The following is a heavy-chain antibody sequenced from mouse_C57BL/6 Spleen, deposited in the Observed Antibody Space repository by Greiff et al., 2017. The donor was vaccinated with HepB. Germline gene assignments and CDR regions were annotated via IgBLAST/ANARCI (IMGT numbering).Heavy chain of an antibody. CDR2: INYDGSST. D-gene: IGHD2-1*01. J-gene: IGHJ4*01. Sequence: EVMLVESEGGLVQPGSSMKLSCTASGFTFSDYYMAWVRQVPEKGLEWVANINYDGSSTYYLDSLKSRFIISRDNAKNILYLQMSSLKSEDTATYYCARVYGNYVGGAMDYWGQGTSVTVSS. CDR3: ARVYGNYVGGAMDY. V-gene: IGHV5-16*01. CDR1: GFTFSDYY.